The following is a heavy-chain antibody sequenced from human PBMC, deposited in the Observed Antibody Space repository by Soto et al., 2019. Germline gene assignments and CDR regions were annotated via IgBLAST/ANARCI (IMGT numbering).Heavy chain of an antibody. CDR1: GFTFSSYA. D-gene: IGHD3-16*01. CDR3: ERDHAITFGGPRRYYYYYGMDV. CDR2: ISYDASNK. V-gene: IGHV3-30-3*01. J-gene: IGHJ6*02. Sequence: QVQLVESGGGVVQPGRSLSLSCAASGFTFSSYAMHWVRQAPGKGLEWVAVISYDASNKYYADSVKGRFTISRDNSKNTLYLQMNSLRAEDTAVYYCERDHAITFGGPRRYYYYYGMDVWGQGTTVTVSS.